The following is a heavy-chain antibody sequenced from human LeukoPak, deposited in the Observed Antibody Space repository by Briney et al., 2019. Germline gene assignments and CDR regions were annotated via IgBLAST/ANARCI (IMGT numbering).Heavy chain of an antibody. Sequence: GGSLRLSCAASGFTFSSCAMSWVRQAPGKGLEWVSVITGNGVSTFYADSVKGRFTISRDNSKNTLYLQMHSLRAADTAVYSCAKDPRGGCSSTSCYPPGYWGQGTLVTVSS. CDR3: AKDPRGGCSSTSCYPPGY. V-gene: IGHV3-23*01. D-gene: IGHD2-2*01. CDR2: ITGNGVST. J-gene: IGHJ4*02. CDR1: GFTFSSCA.